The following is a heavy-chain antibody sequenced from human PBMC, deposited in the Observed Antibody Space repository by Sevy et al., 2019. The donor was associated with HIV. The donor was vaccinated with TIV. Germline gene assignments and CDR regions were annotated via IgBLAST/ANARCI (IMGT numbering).Heavy chain of an antibody. V-gene: IGHV3-30*18. J-gene: IGHJ6*02. D-gene: IGHD1-1*01. Sequence: GGSLRLSCVVSGIIFTTSGMHWVRQAPGKGLEWVAVISYHGRDKFYADSVKGRATISRDNSKNILYLEMNSLRTEDTDVYYCAKDFTGYNGIDVWGQGTMVTVSS. CDR2: ISYHGRDK. CDR1: GIIFTTSG. CDR3: AKDFTGYNGIDV.